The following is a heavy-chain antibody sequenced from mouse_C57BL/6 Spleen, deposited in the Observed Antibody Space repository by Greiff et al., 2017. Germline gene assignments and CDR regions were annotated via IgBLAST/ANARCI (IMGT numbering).Heavy chain of an antibody. V-gene: IGHV5-4*01. CDR2: ISDGGSYT. CDR3: ARDSDDYADY. Sequence: EVKLVESGGGLVKPGGSLKLSCAASGFTFSSYAMSWVRQTPEKRLEWVATISDGGSYTYYPDNVKGRFTISRDNAKNNLYLQMSHLKSEDTAMYYCARDSDDYADYWGQGTTLTVSS. J-gene: IGHJ2*01. D-gene: IGHD2-4*01. CDR1: GFTFSSYA.